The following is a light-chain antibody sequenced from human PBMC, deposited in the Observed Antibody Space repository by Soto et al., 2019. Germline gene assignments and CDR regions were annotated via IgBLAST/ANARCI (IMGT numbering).Light chain of an antibody. V-gene: IGKV1-5*01. CDR1: QTISTY. J-gene: IGKJ1*01. Sequence: DIQMTHSPSPLSASVGDRVTITCRASQTISTYLNWYQQKPGKAPKLLIYDASSLESGVPQRFSGSGSGTEFTLTISSLQTDDFSTYYCQQYHSYWTFGQGTKVDIK. CDR2: DAS. CDR3: QQYHSYWT.